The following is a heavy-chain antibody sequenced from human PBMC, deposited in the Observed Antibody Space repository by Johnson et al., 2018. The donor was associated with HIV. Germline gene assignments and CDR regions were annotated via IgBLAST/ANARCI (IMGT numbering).Heavy chain of an antibody. CDR3: AKELGPTDAFDI. CDR2: IKQDGREK. Sequence: VQLVESGGGVAQPGRSLRLSCAASGFTFSSYGMHWVRQAPGKGLEWVANIKQDGREKYYVDSVKGRFTISRDNAKNSLYLQMNSLRAEDTALYYCAKELGPTDAFDIWGQGTMVTVSS. V-gene: IGHV3-7*03. CDR1: GFTFSSYG. J-gene: IGHJ3*02.